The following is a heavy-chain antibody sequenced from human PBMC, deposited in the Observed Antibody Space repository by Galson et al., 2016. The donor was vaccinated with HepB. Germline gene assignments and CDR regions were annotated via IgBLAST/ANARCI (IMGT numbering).Heavy chain of an antibody. J-gene: IGHJ4*02. CDR1: GFTFSRHW. CDR2: VDLGDGAK. Sequence: LRLSCAVSGFTFSRHWMSWVRQAPGKGLEWVADVDLGDGAKYYVNSVAGRFTISRNNARNSLYLQMNSLRAEDTALYYCARQKESREYGGNSPDYWGQGTQVIVSS. D-gene: IGHD4-23*01. CDR3: ARQKESREYGGNSPDY. V-gene: IGHV3-7*01.